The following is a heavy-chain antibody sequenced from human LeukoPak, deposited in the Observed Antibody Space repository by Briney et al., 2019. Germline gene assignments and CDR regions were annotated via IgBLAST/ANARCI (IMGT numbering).Heavy chain of an antibody. V-gene: IGHV3-11*01. J-gene: IGHJ4*02. CDR3: ARVIAVAGPDYFDY. D-gene: IGHD6-19*01. Sequence: GGSLRLSCAASGFTFSDDYMSWIRQAPRKGLEWVSYISSSGSTIYYADSVKGRFTISRDNAKNSLYLQMNSLRAEDTAVYYCARVIAVAGPDYFDYWGQGTLVTVSS. CDR2: ISSSGSTI. CDR1: GFTFSDDY.